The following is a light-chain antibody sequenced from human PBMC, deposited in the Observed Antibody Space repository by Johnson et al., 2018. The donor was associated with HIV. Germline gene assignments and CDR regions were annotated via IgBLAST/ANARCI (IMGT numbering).Light chain of an antibody. V-gene: IGLV1-51*02. CDR2: ENN. Sequence: QSVLTQPPSVSAAPGQKVTISCSGSSSNIGNNYVPWYQQLPGTAPKLLIYENNKRPSGIPDRFSGSKSGTSATLGITGLQTGDEADYYCGTWGGVFGTGTKVTVL. CDR3: GTWGGV. CDR1: SSNIGNNY. J-gene: IGLJ1*01.